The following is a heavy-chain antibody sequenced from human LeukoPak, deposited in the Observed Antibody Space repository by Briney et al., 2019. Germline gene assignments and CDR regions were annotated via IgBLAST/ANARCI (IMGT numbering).Heavy chain of an antibody. CDR2: ISYSGST. CDR3: ARHRRGSYYDY. V-gene: IGHV4-39*01. CDR1: GGSINSNTYY. D-gene: IGHD1-26*01. J-gene: IGHJ4*02. Sequence: PSETLSLTCTVSGGSINSNTYYWGWIRQPPGKGLEWIGTISYSGSTYYNPSLKSRVTISVGTSKNQFSLRLNSVTAADTAGYYWARHRRGSYYDYWGQGTLVTV.